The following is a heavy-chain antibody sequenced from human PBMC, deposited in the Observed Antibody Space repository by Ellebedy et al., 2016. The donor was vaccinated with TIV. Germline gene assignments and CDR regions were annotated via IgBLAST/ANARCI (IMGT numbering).Heavy chain of an antibody. J-gene: IGHJ4*02. Sequence: GGSLRLXXAASGFTFSSYSMNWVRQAPGKGLEWVSSISSSSSYIYYADSVKGRFTISRDNAKNSLYLQMNSLRAEDTAVYYCASQHSSGSYEGYWGQGTLVTVSS. CDR1: GFTFSSYS. D-gene: IGHD1-26*01. CDR3: ASQHSSGSYEGY. CDR2: ISSSSSYI. V-gene: IGHV3-21*01.